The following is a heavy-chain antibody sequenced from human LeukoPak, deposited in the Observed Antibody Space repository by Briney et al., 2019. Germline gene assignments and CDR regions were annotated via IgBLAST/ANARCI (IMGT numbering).Heavy chain of an antibody. D-gene: IGHD3-10*01. Sequence: GGSLRLSCAASRFTFSSYGMTWVRQAPGKGLEWVSTISDTGGGTFYADSVKGRFTISRDNSQNTLSLQMNRLRADDTAIYYCAKEMLRGYYYYGMDVWGQGTTVTVSS. CDR2: ISDTGGGT. J-gene: IGHJ6*02. V-gene: IGHV3-23*01. CDR1: RFTFSSYG. CDR3: AKEMLRGYYYYGMDV.